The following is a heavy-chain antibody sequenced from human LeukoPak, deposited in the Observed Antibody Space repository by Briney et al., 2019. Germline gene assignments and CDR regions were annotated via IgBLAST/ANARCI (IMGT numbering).Heavy chain of an antibody. CDR3: ARAGATSYYYYYMDV. CDR1: GGSISSYY. J-gene: IGHJ6*03. CDR2: IYTSGST. V-gene: IGHV4-4*07. D-gene: IGHD1-26*01. Sequence: PSETLSLTCTVSGGSISSYYWSWIRQPAGKGLEWIGRIYTSGSTNYNPSLKSRVTMSVDTSKNQFSLKLNSVTAADTAVYYCARAGATSYYYYYMDVWGKGTTVTVSS.